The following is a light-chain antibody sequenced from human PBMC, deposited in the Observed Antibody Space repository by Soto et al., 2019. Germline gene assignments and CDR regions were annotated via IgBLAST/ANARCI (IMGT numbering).Light chain of an antibody. CDR1: QSLLHSNGYNY. Sequence: DIVMTQSPLSLPVTPGEPASISCRSSQSLLHSNGYNYLDWYLQKPGQSPQLLIYLGSNRASGVPGRVSGSGSGTDFTLKISRVEAEDVGVYYCMQALQTPLTFGRGTKVEIK. CDR3: MQALQTPLT. J-gene: IGKJ4*01. CDR2: LGS. V-gene: IGKV2-28*01.